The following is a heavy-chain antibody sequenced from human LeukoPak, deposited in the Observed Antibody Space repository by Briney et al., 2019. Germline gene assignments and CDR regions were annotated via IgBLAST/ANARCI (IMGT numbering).Heavy chain of an antibody. Sequence: ASVKVSCKASGYTFTSYAMNWVRQAPGQGPEWMGWINTNTGNPTYAQGFTGRFVFSLDTSVSTAYLQISSLKAEDTAVYYCARDRIIAARGWFDPWGQGTLVTVSS. D-gene: IGHD6-6*01. V-gene: IGHV7-4-1*02. CDR3: ARDRIIAARGWFDP. J-gene: IGHJ5*02. CDR2: INTNTGNP. CDR1: GYTFTSYA.